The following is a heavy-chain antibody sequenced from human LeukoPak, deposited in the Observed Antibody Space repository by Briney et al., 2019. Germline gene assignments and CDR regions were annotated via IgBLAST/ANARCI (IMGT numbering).Heavy chain of an antibody. CDR1: GFTVSSNY. J-gene: IGHJ6*02. D-gene: IGHD2-15*01. CDR3: AREIVVVAPAVGDAFSYGMDV. Sequence: PGGSLRLSCAASGFTVSSNYMSWVRQAPGKGLEWVSVIYSGDSTYYTDSVKGRFTISRDNSKNTLYLQMNSLRAEDTAVYYCAREIVVVAPAVGDAFSYGMDVWGQGTTVTVSS. V-gene: IGHV3-66*01. CDR2: IYSGDST.